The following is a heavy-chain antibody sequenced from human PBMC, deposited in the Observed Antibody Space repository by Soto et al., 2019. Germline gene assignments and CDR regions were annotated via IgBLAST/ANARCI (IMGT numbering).Heavy chain of an antibody. V-gene: IGHV1-69*13. Sequence: ASVKVSCKASGGTFSSYAISWVRQAPGQGLEWMGGIIPIFGTANYAQKFQGRVTITADESTSTAYMELSSLRSEDTAVYYCAKDGGDSSGFGRAYPDYWGQGTLVTVSS. CDR3: AKDGGDSSGFGRAYPDY. CDR2: IIPIFGTA. J-gene: IGHJ4*02. D-gene: IGHD3-22*01. CDR1: GGTFSSYA.